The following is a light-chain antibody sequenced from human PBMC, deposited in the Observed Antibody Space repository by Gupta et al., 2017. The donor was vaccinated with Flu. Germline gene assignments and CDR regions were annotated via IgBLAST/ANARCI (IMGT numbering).Light chain of an antibody. Sequence: EALFTPSPCTLSLSLGKSATLSSRASQSVTNNYLAWYQHKSGQAPRLLISGASNSAAGIPERFSGGGAGTDFTLSITRLEPEDFALYYCQYYGNSPPDTFGPGTRLEI. V-gene: IGKV3-20*01. CDR3: QYYGNSPPDT. CDR2: GAS. CDR1: QSVTNNY. J-gene: IGKJ2*01.